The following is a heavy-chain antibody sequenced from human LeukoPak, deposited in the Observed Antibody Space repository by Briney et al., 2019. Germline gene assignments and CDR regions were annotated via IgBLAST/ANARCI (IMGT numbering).Heavy chain of an antibody. V-gene: IGHV3-53*05. CDR2: IYSGGDT. CDR1: GFTVSSNY. J-gene: IGHJ4*02. CDR3: ARGTLDITKLRGVISPFDY. Sequence: GGSLRLSCAASGFTVSSNYMSWVRQAPGKGLEWVSVIYSGGDTFYTDSVKGRFTISRDNSKNTLYLQMNTLRAEDTAVYYCARGTLDITKLRGVISPFDYWGQGTLVTVSS. D-gene: IGHD3-10*01.